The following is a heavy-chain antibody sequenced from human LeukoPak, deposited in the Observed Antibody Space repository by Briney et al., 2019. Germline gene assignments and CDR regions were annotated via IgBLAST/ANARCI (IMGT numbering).Heavy chain of an antibody. V-gene: IGHV3-9*03. CDR2: ISWNSSSI. CDR1: GFTFDDYA. CDR3: AKDKTRSSWYVDAFDI. Sequence: GRSLRLSCAASGFTFDDYAMDWVRPAPGKGLEWVSGISWNSSSIGYADSVKGRFTISRDNAKNSLYLQMNSLRAEDMALYYCAKDKTRSSWYVDAFDIWGQGTMVTVSS. J-gene: IGHJ3*02. D-gene: IGHD6-13*01.